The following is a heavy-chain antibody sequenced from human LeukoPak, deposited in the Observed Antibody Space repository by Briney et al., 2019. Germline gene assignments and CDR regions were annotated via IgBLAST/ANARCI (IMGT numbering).Heavy chain of an antibody. D-gene: IGHD3-16*01. V-gene: IGHV1-18*01. CDR3: AREGLGELTLDC. CDR2: ISTDNGDT. Sequence: ASVKVSCKASGYTFTSYDINWVRPAPGQGLEWMGWISTDNGDTNYAQKLQGRVTMTTDTSTSTAYMELRSLRSNDTAVYYCAREGLGELTLDCWGQGTLVTVSS. CDR1: GYTFTSYD. J-gene: IGHJ4*02.